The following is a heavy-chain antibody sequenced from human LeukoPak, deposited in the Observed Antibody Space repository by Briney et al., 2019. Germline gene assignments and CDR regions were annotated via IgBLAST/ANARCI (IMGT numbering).Heavy chain of an antibody. Sequence: GGSLRLSCTASGFTFSDYYMSWIRQAPGKGLEWVAYITSSGSTMYYADSVRGRFTISRDNAKNSLYLQMNSLRAEDTAVYSCARGADGVSSNSRGWFDPWGQGTLVTVSS. CDR3: ARGADGVSSNSRGWFDP. J-gene: IGHJ5*02. D-gene: IGHD2-15*01. V-gene: IGHV3-11*04. CDR1: GFTFSDYY. CDR2: ITSSGSTM.